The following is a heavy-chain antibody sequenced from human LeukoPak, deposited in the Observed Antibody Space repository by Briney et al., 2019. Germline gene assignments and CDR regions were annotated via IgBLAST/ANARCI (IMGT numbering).Heavy chain of an antibody. Sequence: ASVKVSCKASGGTFSSYAISWVRQAPGQGLEWMGGIIPIFGTANYAQKFQGRVTITADKSTSTAYMELSSLRSEDTAVYYCARARPIQNIVVVVAAGDYWGQGTLVTVSS. CDR3: ARARPIQNIVVVVAAGDY. CDR2: IIPIFGTA. V-gene: IGHV1-69*06. D-gene: IGHD2-15*01. J-gene: IGHJ4*02. CDR1: GGTFSSYA.